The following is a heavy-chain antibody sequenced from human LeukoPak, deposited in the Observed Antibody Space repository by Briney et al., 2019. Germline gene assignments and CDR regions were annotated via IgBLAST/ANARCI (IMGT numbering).Heavy chain of an antibody. CDR2: IYYSGST. CDR3: ARKDDYFDY. V-gene: IGHV4-59*01. CDR1: GGSISSYY. D-gene: IGHD2-15*01. J-gene: IGHJ4*02. Sequence: MPSETLSLTCTVSGGSISSYYWSWIRQPPGKGLEWIGYIYYSGSTNYNPSLKSRVTISVDTSKNQFSLKPSSVTAADTAVYYRARKDDYFDYWGQGTLVTVSS.